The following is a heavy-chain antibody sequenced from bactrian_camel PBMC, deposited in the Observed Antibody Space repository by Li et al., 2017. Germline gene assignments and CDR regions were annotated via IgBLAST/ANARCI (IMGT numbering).Heavy chain of an antibody. CDR1: GRTPKC. Sequence: HVQLVESGGGSVQPGGGLRVSCTASGRTPKCVGWFRQAPGKEREGVAAIYTGGGSTYYADSVKGRFTISRDNAKNTVYLQMNSLKSEDTALYYCATGGPYSSRTALSYWGQGTQVTVS. CDR2: IYTGGGST. CDR3: ATGGPYSSRTALSY. D-gene: IGHD7*01. J-gene: IGHJ4*01. V-gene: IGHV3S54*01.